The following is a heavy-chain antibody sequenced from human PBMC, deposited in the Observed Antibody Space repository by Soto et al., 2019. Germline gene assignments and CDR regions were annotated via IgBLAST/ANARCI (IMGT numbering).Heavy chain of an antibody. V-gene: IGHV3-73*01. CDR2: IRSKANSYAT. CDR3: TRLPHSFGAEDAFDI. J-gene: IGHJ3*02. Sequence: GGSLRLSCAASGFTFSGSAMHWVRQASGKGLEWVDRIRSKANSYATAYAASVKGRFTISRDDSKNTAYLQMNSLKTEDTAVYYCTRLPHSFGAEDAFDIWGQGTMVTVSS. D-gene: IGHD3-16*01. CDR1: GFTFSGSA.